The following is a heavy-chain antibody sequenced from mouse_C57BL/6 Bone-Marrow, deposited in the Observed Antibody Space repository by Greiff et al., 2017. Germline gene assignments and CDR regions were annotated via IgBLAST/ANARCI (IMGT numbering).Heavy chain of an antibody. CDR1: GFTFSSYA. J-gene: IGHJ4*01. CDR2: ISDGGSYT. CDR3: ARYHSDYYAMDY. Sequence: EVQGVESGGGLVKPGGSLKLSCAASGFTFSSYAMSWVRQTPEKRLEWVATISDGGSYTYYPDNIKGRITISRDNAKNNLYLQMSHLKSEDAAMYYCARYHSDYYAMDYWGQGTSVTVSS. V-gene: IGHV5-4*01. D-gene: IGHD2-12*01.